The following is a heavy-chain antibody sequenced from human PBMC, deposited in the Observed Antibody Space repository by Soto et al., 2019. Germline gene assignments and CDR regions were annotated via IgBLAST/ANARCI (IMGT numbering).Heavy chain of an antibody. J-gene: IGHJ5*02. CDR1: GFTFSSYS. Sequence: EVQLVESGGGLVQPGGSLRLSCAASGFTFSSYSMNWVRQVPGKGLEWVSYISSSSSTIYYADSVKGRFTISRDNAKNSLYLQMNSLRAEDTAVYYCARAALYNWNDVSWFDPWGQGTLVTVSS. V-gene: IGHV3-48*01. D-gene: IGHD1-1*01. CDR3: ARAALYNWNDVSWFDP. CDR2: ISSSSSTI.